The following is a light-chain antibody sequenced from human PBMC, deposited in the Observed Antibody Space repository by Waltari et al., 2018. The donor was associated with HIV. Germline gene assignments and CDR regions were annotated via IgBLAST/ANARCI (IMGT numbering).Light chain of an antibody. CDR1: DSDFGFYNF. V-gene: IGLV2-14*03. Sequence: AVTQPASVSGLPGQSTTISCTGDDSDFGFYNFVSWYQQHSGKPPRLILYDVDSRAAGVFDRFAGSMSGNTASLTISGLRAEDEGHYYCASFTGDNTVIFGGGTEVTGL. J-gene: IGLJ2*01. CDR3: ASFTGDNTVI. CDR2: DVD.